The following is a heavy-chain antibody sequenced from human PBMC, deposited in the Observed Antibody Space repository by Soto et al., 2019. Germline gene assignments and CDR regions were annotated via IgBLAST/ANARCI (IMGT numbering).Heavy chain of an antibody. CDR3: ARGQSIAGLNHDAFDI. V-gene: IGHV3-13*01. CDR1: GFTFSSYD. Sequence: GGSLRLSCAASGFTFSSYDMHWVRQATGKGLEWVSAIGTAGDTYYPGSVKGRFTISRENAKNSLYLQMNSLRAGDTAVYYCARGQSIAGLNHDAFDIWGQGTMVTVSS. J-gene: IGHJ3*02. CDR2: IGTAGDT. D-gene: IGHD6-6*01.